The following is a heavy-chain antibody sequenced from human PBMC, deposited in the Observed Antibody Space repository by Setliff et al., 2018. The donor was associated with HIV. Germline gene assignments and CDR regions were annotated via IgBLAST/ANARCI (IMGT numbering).Heavy chain of an antibody. CDR3: ARHGIRNWNDVGFDL. J-gene: IGHJ4*02. CDR1: GGSFSDYY. V-gene: IGHV4-34*01. CDR2: INHSGST. Sequence: PSETLSLTCAVYGGSFSDYYWSWIRQPPGKGLEWIGEINHSGSTNYKPSLKSRVSISVDTSKNQFSLKLSPVTAADTALYYCARHGIRNWNDVGFDLWGQGTLVTVSS. D-gene: IGHD1-20*01.